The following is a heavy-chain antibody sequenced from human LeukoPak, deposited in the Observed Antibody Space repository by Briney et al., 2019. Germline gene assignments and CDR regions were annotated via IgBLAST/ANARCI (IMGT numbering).Heavy chain of an antibody. CDR2: ISGSGGST. CDR3: AKDLGIRSSIEYYFDY. Sequence: EGSLRLSCAASGFTFSSYAMSWVRQAPGKGLEWVSAISGSGGSTYYADSVKGRFTISRDNSKNTLYLQMNSLRAEDTAVYYCAKDLGIRSSIEYYFDYWGQGTLVTVSS. V-gene: IGHV3-23*01. CDR1: GFTFSSYA. J-gene: IGHJ4*02. D-gene: IGHD3-3*01.